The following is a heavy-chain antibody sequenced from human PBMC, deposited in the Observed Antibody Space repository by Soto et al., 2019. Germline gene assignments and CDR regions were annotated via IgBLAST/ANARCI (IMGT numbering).Heavy chain of an antibody. Sequence: GESLKISCKGSGYSFASYWIGWVRQMPGKGLEWMGIIYPGDSDTRYGPSFQGQATISADKSITTAYLHWSSLKASDTAIYYFARPSRALKPHYWGQGTLLTVSS. CDR3: ARPSRALKPHY. CDR1: GYSFASYW. V-gene: IGHV5-51*01. CDR2: IYPGDSDT. J-gene: IGHJ4*02.